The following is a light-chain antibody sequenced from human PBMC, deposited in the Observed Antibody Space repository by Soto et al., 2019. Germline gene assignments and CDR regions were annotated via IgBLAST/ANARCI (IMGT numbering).Light chain of an antibody. CDR2: DAS. J-gene: IGKJ1*01. V-gene: IGKV1-5*01. CDR1: QSISHF. Sequence: DIQMTQSPFTLSASVGDRVTITCRASQSISHFLAWYQQKPGKVPKLFIYDASNLGSGVPSRFSGSGSGTDCTLTISGLQPDDVTTYYCQQYTSYSRALGQGTKVDIK. CDR3: QQYTSYSRA.